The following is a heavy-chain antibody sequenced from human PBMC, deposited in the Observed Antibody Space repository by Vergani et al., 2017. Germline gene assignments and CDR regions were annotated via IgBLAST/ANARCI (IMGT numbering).Heavy chain of an antibody. CDR2: ISWNSNSI. D-gene: IGHD6-6*01. CDR3: AKDLGTSSWGGWFDP. J-gene: IGHJ5*02. Sequence: EVQLEESGGGLVLPGRSLRLSCVASGFTSAGYAMHWVRQAPGKGLEWVSGISWNSNSIGYADYVKGRFTISRDNAKNSLYLQMNSLRAEDTALYYCAKDLGTSSWGGWFDPWGQGTLVTVSS. V-gene: IGHV3-9*02. CDR1: GFTSAGYA.